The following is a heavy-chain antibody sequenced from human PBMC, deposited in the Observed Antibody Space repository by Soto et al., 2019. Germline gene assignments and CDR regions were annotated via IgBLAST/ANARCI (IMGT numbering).Heavy chain of an antibody. V-gene: IGHV3-43*01. J-gene: IGHJ6*02. CDR1: GFTFDDYT. D-gene: IGHD6-13*01. CDR2: ISWDGGST. CDR3: AKDKRIAAAGTFEYYYYGMDV. Sequence: PGGSLRLSCAASGFTFDDYTMHWVRQAPGKGLEWVSLISWDGGSTYYADSVKGRFTISRDNSKNSLYLQMNSLRTEDTALYYCAKDKRIAAAGTFEYYYYGMDVWGQGTTVTVSS.